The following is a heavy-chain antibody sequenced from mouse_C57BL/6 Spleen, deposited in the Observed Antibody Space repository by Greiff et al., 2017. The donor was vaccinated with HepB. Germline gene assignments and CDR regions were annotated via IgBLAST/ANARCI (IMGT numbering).Heavy chain of an antibody. CDR2: IYPGDGDT. CDR3: ARRGIYYGYDDGYFDV. V-gene: IGHV1-80*01. CDR1: GYAFSSYW. D-gene: IGHD2-2*01. J-gene: IGHJ1*03. Sequence: QVQLQQSGAELVKPGASVKISCKASGYAFSSYWMNWVKQRPGKGLEWIGQIYPGDGDTNYNGKFKGKATLTADKSSSTAYMQLSSLTSEDSAVYFCARRGIYYGYDDGYFDVWGTGTTVTVSS.